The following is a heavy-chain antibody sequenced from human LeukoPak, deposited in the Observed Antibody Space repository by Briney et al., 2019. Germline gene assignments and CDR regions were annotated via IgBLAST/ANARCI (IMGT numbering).Heavy chain of an antibody. CDR1: GYTLTSYG. V-gene: IGHV7-4-1*02. D-gene: IGHD3-22*01. J-gene: IGHJ5*02. Sequence: ASVKVSCKASGYTLTSYGLNWVRQAPGQGLEWMGWINTNTGNPTYAQGFTGRLVFSLDTSVSTAYLQISSLEAGDTAVYYCARDESFHDSSGHHTYFGHWGQGTQVTVSS. CDR2: INTNTGNP. CDR3: ARDESFHDSSGHHTYFGH.